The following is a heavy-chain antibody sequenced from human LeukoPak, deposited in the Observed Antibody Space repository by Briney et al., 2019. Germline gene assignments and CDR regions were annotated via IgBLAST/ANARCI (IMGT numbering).Heavy chain of an antibody. D-gene: IGHD2-8*01. CDR2: IRYDGSNK. Sequence: GGSLRLSCAASGFTFSSYEMSWVRQAPGKGLEWVAFIRYDGSNKYYADSVKGRFTISRDNSKNTLYLQMNSLRAEDTAVYYCAKECTNGVCLHYWGQGTLVTVSS. V-gene: IGHV3-30*02. CDR3: AKECTNGVCLHY. CDR1: GFTFSSYE. J-gene: IGHJ4*02.